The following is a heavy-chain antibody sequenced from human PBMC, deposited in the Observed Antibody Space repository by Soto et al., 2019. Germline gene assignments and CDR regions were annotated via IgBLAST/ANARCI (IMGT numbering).Heavy chain of an antibody. CDR2: INPKSGGT. Sequence: SVKVSCKASGYSFTDYHIHWVRQAPGQGLEWLGRINPKSGGTSTAQKFQGWVTMTTDTSISTASMELTRLTSDDTAIYYCARGHSTDCSNGGCALFYNNYMVVWG. D-gene: IGHD2-8*01. J-gene: IGHJ6*03. CDR1: GYSFTDYH. CDR3: ARGHSTDCSNGGCALFYNNYMVV. V-gene: IGHV1-2*04.